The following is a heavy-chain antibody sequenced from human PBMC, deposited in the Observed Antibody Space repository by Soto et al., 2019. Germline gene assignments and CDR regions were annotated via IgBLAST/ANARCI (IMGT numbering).Heavy chain of an antibody. D-gene: IGHD3-10*01. J-gene: IGHJ6*02. V-gene: IGHV3-48*02. CDR2: ISSSSSTI. CDR1: GFTFSSYS. CDR3: ARDNERFGGTYGMDV. Sequence: GGSLRLSCAASGFTFSSYSMDWVRQAPGKGLEWVSYISSSSSTIYYADSVKGRFTISRDNAKNSLYLQMNSLRDEDTAVYYCARDNERFGGTYGMDVWGQGTTVTVSS.